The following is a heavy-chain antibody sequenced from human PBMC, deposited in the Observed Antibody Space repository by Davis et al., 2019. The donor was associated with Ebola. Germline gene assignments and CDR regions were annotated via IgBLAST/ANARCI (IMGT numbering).Heavy chain of an antibody. D-gene: IGHD5-24*01. CDR2: IRSKANSYAT. CDR3: ARDLAGGDGYNQGEFDY. J-gene: IGHJ4*02. V-gene: IGHV3-73*01. Sequence: PGGSLRLSCAASGFTFSGSAMHWVRQASGKGLEWVGRIRSKANSYATAYAASVKGRFTISRDDSKNTAYLQMNSLKTEDTAVYYCARDLAGGDGYNQGEFDYWGQGTLVTVSS. CDR1: GFTFSGSA.